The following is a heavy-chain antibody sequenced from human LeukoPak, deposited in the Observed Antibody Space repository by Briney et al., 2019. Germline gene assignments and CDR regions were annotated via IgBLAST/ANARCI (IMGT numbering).Heavy chain of an antibody. Sequence: GGSLRLSCAASGFTFSSYAMHWVRPAPGKGLEWVAVISYDGSNKYYADSVKGRFTISRDNSKNTLYLQMNSLRAEDTAVYYCARELCSSTSCYGRYYGMDVWGQGTTVTVSS. D-gene: IGHD2-2*01. CDR3: ARELCSSTSCYGRYYGMDV. CDR2: ISYDGSNK. V-gene: IGHV3-30-3*01. J-gene: IGHJ6*02. CDR1: GFTFSSYA.